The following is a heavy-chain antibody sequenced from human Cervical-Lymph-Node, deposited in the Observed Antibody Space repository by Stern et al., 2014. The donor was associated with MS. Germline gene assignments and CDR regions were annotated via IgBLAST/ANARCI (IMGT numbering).Heavy chain of an antibody. V-gene: IGHV1-18*01. CDR3: ARTYVRAFDY. D-gene: IGHD3-16*01. CDR1: GYTFTNYG. J-gene: IGHJ4*02. CDR2: ISAYNGDT. Sequence: QDQLVQSGSEVKKPGASVKVSCKASGYTFTNYGITWVRQAPGRGLERMGWISAYNGDTNYAQNLQGRVTMTTDTSMTTAYMELRSLRSDDTAVYYCARTYVRAFDYWGQGSLVTVSS.